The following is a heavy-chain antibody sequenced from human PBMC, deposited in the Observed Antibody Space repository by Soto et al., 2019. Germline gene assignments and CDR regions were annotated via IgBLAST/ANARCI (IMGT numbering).Heavy chain of an antibody. J-gene: IGHJ4*02. V-gene: IGHV3-23*01. CDR1: GFTFSSYA. CDR2: ISGSGGST. Sequence: GSLRLSCAASGFTFSSYAMSWVRQAPGKGLEWVSAISGSGGSTYYADSVKGRFTISRDNSKNTLYLQMNSLRAEDTAVYYCAKAYYDFWSGYYSAYYFDYWSQGTLVTVS. CDR3: AKAYYDFWSGYYSAYYFDY. D-gene: IGHD3-3*01.